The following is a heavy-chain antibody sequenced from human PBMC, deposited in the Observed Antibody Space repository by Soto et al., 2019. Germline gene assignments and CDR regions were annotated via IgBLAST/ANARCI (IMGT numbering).Heavy chain of an antibody. Sequence: QVQLVQSGAEVKKPGSSVKVSCKASGGTFSSYTISWVRQAPGQGLEWMGRIIPILGIANYAQKFQGRVTITADKSTSTAYMELSSLRSEDTAVYYCARDRDYSNFGWFDPWGQGTLVTVSS. D-gene: IGHD4-4*01. V-gene: IGHV1-69*08. CDR3: ARDRDYSNFGWFDP. CDR2: IIPILGIA. J-gene: IGHJ5*02. CDR1: GGTFSSYT.